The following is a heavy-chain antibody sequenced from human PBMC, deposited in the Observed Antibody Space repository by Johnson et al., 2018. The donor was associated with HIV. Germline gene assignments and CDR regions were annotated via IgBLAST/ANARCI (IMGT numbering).Heavy chain of an antibody. D-gene: IGHD1-26*01. J-gene: IGHJ3*02. CDR2: ISYDGSNK. CDR3: ARDGGIPTWDAFDT. CDR1: GFTFSSYA. Sequence: QVQLVESGGGVVQPGRSLRLSCAASGFTFSSYAMHWVRQAPGKGLEWVAVISYDGSNKYYADSVKGRFTISRDNSKNTLYLQMNSLRAEDTAVYYCARDGGIPTWDAFDTWGQWTMVTVSA. V-gene: IGHV3-30*04.